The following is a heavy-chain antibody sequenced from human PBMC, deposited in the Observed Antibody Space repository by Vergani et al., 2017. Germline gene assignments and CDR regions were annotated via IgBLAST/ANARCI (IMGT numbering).Heavy chain of an antibody. CDR1: GGSISSGGYS. V-gene: IGHV4-30-2*05. CDR3: ARAQPLLYGDYGFNGMDV. J-gene: IGHJ6*02. CDR2: IYYSGST. Sequence: QLQLQESGSGLVKPSQTLSLTCAVSGGSISSGGYSWSWIRQPPGKGLEWIGYIYYSGSTYYNPSLKSRVTISVDTSKNQFSLKLSSVTAADTAVYYCARAQPLLYGDYGFNGMDVWGQGTTVTVSS. D-gene: IGHD4-17*01.